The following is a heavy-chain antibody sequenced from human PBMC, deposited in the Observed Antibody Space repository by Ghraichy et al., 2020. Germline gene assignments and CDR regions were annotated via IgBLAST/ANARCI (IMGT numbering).Heavy chain of an antibody. CDR3: AKEGVYYDFWSGYYWPGSEYGMDV. V-gene: IGHV3-30*18. D-gene: IGHD3-3*01. J-gene: IGHJ6*02. CDR1: GFTFSSYG. CDR2: ISYDGSNK. Sequence: GGSLRLSCAASGFTFSSYGMHWVRQAPGKGLEWVAVISYDGSNKYYADSVKGRFTISRDNSKNTLYLQMNSLRAEDTAVYYCAKEGVYYDFWSGYYWPGSEYGMDVWGQGTTVTVSS.